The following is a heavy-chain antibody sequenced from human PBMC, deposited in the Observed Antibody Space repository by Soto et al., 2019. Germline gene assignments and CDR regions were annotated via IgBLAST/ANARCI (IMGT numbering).Heavy chain of an antibody. CDR1: GGTFSSYA. Sequence: GASVKVSCKASGGTFSSYAISWVRQAPGQGLERMGGIIPIFGTANYAQKFQGRVTITADESTSTAYMELSSLRSEDTAVYYCARDRRYNWNSDYYYYGMDVWGQGTTVTVSS. CDR2: IIPIFGTA. D-gene: IGHD1-7*01. V-gene: IGHV1-69*13. CDR3: ARDRRYNWNSDYYYYGMDV. J-gene: IGHJ6*02.